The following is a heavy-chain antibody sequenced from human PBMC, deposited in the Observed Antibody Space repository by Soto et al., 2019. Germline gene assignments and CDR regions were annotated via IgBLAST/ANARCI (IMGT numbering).Heavy chain of an antibody. Sequence: HPGGSLRLSCTASAFTFSNFWMGWVRQAPGRGLEWVAHIKQDGSEKYYVDSLKGRFTISRDNAKNSLYLQMDSLRAEDTAVYYCATIQMASIYWYFDLWGRGTLVTVSS. CDR2: IKQDGSEK. D-gene: IGHD2-2*02. V-gene: IGHV3-7*05. CDR1: AFTFSNFW. J-gene: IGHJ2*01. CDR3: ATIQMASIYWYFDL.